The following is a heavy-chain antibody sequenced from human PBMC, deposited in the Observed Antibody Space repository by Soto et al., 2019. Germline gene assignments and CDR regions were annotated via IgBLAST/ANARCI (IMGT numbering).Heavy chain of an antibody. CDR3: ARNLYNTGSFDH. D-gene: IGHD1-20*01. CDR2: MTPNSGDT. Sequence: QVQLVQSGAEVKKPGASVKVSCKASGYTFTSYDINWVRQAPGQGLEWVGWMTPNSGDTGYAQTFQGRVTLTRDTSRRTAYMELSSLTSEDTAVYYCARNLYNTGSFDHWGQGTLVTVSS. V-gene: IGHV1-8*02. J-gene: IGHJ4*02. CDR1: GYTFTSYD.